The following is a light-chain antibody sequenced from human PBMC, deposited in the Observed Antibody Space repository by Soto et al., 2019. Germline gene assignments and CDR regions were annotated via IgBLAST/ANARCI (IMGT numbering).Light chain of an antibody. J-gene: IGLJ1*01. CDR3: TSYTRSGLYV. V-gene: IGLV2-14*01. CDR2: DVN. Sequence: QSALTQPASVSGSPGQSITVSCTGTSSDIGGSTYVSWYQQHPGKAPRLIIYDVNNRPSGVAARFSASKSGNTASLTISGLQAEHEADYYCTSYTRSGLYVFGTGTKVTVL. CDR1: SSDIGGSTY.